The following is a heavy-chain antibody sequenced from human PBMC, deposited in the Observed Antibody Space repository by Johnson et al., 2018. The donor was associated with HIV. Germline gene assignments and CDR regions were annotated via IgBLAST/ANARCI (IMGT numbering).Heavy chain of an antibody. CDR2: IYSDGGT. J-gene: IGHJ3*02. CDR3: ARKGDAFDI. CDR1: GFTVSSNY. Sequence: MHLVESGGGLVQPGGSLRLSCAAFGFTVSSNYMSWVRQAPGKGLEWVSVIYSDGGTYYADSVQGRFTLSRDNSQNTLYLQMNSLRAEDTAVYYCARKGDAFDIWGQGTKVTVSS. V-gene: IGHV3-66*01.